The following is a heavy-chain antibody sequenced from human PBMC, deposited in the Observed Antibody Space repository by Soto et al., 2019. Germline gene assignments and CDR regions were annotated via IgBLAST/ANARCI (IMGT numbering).Heavy chain of an antibody. CDR1: GFTFSSYG. CDR2: ISYDGSNK. Sequence: PGGSLRLSCAASGFTFSSYGMHWVRQAPGKGLEWVAVISYDGSNKYYADSVKGRFTISRDNSKNTLYLQMNSLRAEDTAVYYCAKDLIRDGYNLLGYWGQGTLVTVSS. D-gene: IGHD5-12*01. J-gene: IGHJ4*02. V-gene: IGHV3-30*18. CDR3: AKDLIRDGYNLLGY.